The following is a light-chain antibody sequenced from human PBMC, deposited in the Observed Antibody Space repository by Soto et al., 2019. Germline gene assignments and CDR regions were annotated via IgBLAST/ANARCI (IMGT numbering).Light chain of an antibody. CDR3: QQRSNWPLLT. J-gene: IGKJ4*01. V-gene: IGKV3-11*01. Sequence: EIVLTQSPGTLSLSPGERATLSCRASQSVSSCLAWYQQKPGQAPRLLIYDASNRATGIPARFSGSGSGTDFTLTISSLEPEDFAVYYCQQRSNWPLLTFGGGTKVDI. CDR1: QSVSSC. CDR2: DAS.